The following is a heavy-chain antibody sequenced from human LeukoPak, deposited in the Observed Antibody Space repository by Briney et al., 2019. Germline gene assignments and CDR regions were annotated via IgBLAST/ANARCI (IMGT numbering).Heavy chain of an antibody. CDR3: ARSYSSPNWFDP. D-gene: IGHD6-13*01. J-gene: IGHJ5*02. CDR1: GLTFSSYV. V-gene: IGHV3-7*01. Sequence: GGSLRLSCAASGLTFSSYVMSWVRQSPERGLEWVANIKVDGIERYYADSVKGRFTISRDNARNSLYLQMNNLRAEDTALYYCARSYSSPNWFDPWGQGTLVTVSS. CDR2: IKVDGIER.